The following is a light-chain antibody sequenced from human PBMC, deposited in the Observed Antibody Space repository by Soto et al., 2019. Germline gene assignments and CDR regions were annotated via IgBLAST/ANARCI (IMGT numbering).Light chain of an antibody. V-gene: IGKV3-11*01. CDR1: QSVRNN. Sequence: EIVMTQSPATLSVSPGERATLSCRASQSVRNNLAWYQQKPGQAPSLLIYDASNRATGIPARFSGSGSGTDFTLTISSLEPEDFAVYYCQQYDNWPPITFGQGTRREIK. CDR2: DAS. J-gene: IGKJ5*01. CDR3: QQYDNWPPIT.